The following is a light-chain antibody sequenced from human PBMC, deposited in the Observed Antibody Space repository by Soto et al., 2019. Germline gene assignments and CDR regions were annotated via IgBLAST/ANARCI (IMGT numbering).Light chain of an antibody. CDR1: QSVSSN. V-gene: IGKV3-15*01. CDR2: GAS. J-gene: IGKJ2*01. Sequence: EIVMTQSPATLSVSPGERATLSCRASQSVSSNLAWYQQKPGQAPRLLIYGASTRATGIPSRFSGSGSGTEFILTISSLQTEDFAVYYCQQYNNWPPDTFGQGTKLEIK. CDR3: QQYNNWPPDT.